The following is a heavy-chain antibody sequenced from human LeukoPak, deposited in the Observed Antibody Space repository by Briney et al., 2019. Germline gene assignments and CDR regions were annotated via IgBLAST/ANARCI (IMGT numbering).Heavy chain of an antibody. D-gene: IGHD3-22*01. CDR2: IWYDGSNK. J-gene: IGHJ4*02. CDR1: GFTFSSYG. CDR3: AKGDYYDSSGDYPFDY. Sequence: QPGRSLRLSCAASGFTFSSYGMHWVRQAPGKGLEWVAVIWYDGSNKYYADSVKGRFTISRDNSKNTLYLQMNRLRAEDTAVYYCAKGDYYDSSGDYPFDYWGQGTLVTVSS. V-gene: IGHV3-33*06.